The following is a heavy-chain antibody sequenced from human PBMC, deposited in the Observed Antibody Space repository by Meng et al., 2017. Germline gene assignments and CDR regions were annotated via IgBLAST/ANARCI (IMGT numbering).Heavy chain of an antibody. CDR3: ARDFDY. J-gene: IGHJ4*02. Sequence: VVGSGENVVLTGGLQTLSFAAAELIFSQYEMHWVPQAPGKGLEWVACITKDGRRKYYLGSVRGRFPLSRENSKNTLYLEMNSLRSEDTALYYCARDFDYWGQGTLVTVSS. CDR2: ITKDGRRK. V-gene: IGHV3-30*16. CDR1: ELIFSQYE.